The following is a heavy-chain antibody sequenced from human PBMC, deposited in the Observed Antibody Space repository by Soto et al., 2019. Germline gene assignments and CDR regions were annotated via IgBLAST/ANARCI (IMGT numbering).Heavy chain of an antibody. CDR1: GGSISSGGYY. CDR2: IYYSGST. Sequence: PSETLSLTCTVSGGSISSGGYYWSWIRQHPGKGLEWIGYIYYSGSTYYNPSLKSRVTIPVDTSKNQFSLKLSSVTAADTAVYYCARGDYDFADYWGQGTLVTVPQ. CDR3: ARGDYDFADY. D-gene: IGHD3-3*01. J-gene: IGHJ4*02. V-gene: IGHV4-31*03.